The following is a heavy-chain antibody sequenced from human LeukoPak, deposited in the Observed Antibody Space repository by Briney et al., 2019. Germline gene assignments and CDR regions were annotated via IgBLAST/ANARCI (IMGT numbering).Heavy chain of an antibody. CDR3: ARDPGPYDSSGYRAPRFDY. Sequence: GGSLRLSCAASGFTFSSYAMSWVRQAPGKGLEWVSAISGSGGSTYYADSVKGRFTISRDNSKNTLYLQMNSLRAEDTAVYYCARDPGPYDSSGYRAPRFDYWGQGTLVTVSS. CDR1: GFTFSSYA. V-gene: IGHV3-23*01. CDR2: ISGSGGST. D-gene: IGHD3-22*01. J-gene: IGHJ4*02.